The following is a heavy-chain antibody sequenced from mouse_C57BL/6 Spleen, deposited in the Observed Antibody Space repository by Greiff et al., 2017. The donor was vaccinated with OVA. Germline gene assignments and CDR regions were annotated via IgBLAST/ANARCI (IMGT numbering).Heavy chain of an antibody. J-gene: IGHJ4*01. CDR2: IDPEDGET. CDR1: GFNIKDYY. D-gene: IGHD2-5*01. Sequence: EVKLMESGAELVKPGASVKLSCTASGFNIKDYYMHWVKQRTEQGLEWIGRIDPEDGETKYAPKFQGKATITADTSSNTAYLQLSSLTSEDTAVYYCALYKIYSNYARDYWGQGTSVTVSS. V-gene: IGHV14-2*01. CDR3: ALYKIYSNYARDY.